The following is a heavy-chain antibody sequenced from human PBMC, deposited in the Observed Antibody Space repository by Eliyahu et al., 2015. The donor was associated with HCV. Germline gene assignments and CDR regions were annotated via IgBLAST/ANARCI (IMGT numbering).Heavy chain of an antibody. D-gene: IGHD2-21*02. CDR2: LYYSGST. V-gene: IGHV4-31*03. CDR3: ARQGFCSGGACYSAPFDY. CDR1: GDXVXXGXXY. J-gene: IGHJ4*02. Sequence: QVQLQESGPGLVQPSQXLSLTCTVSGDXVXXGXXYWTWMRQRPGKGLEWIGFLYYSGSTFYNPSLRSRLSLSLDTSDNQFSLKLDSVTAADTALYYCARQGFCSGGACYSAPFDYWGQGILVTVSS.